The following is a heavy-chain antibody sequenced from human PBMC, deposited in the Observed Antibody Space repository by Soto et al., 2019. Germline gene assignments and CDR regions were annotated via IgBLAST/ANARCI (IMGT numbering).Heavy chain of an antibody. D-gene: IGHD1-1*01. J-gene: IGHJ4*02. V-gene: IGHV3-30*18. CDR1: GFTFSSYG. CDR3: AKDGPGPTFDY. Sequence: GGSLRLSCAASGFTFSSYGMHWVRQAPGKGLEWVAVISYDGSNKYYADSVKGRFTISRDNSKNTLYLQMNSLRAEDTAVYYCAKDGPGPTFDYWGQGTLGTVAS. CDR2: ISYDGSNK.